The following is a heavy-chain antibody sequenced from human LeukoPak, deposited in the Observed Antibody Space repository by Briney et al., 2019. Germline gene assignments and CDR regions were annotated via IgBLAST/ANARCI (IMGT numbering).Heavy chain of an antibody. V-gene: IGHV4-61*02. D-gene: IGHD2-2*01. Sequence: SQTLSLTCTVSGGSISSGNFYWSWIRQPAGKGLEWIGRIYGSGSTNYSPSLRSRVTISIDTSKNQLSLKLNSVTAADTAVYYCARGWGSTSSNYFDPWGQGTLVTVSS. CDR1: GGSISSGNFY. J-gene: IGHJ5*01. CDR3: ARGWGSTSSNYFDP. CDR2: IYGSGST.